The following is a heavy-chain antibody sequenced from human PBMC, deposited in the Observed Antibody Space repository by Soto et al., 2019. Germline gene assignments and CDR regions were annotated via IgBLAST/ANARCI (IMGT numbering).Heavy chain of an antibody. V-gene: IGHV4-34*01. CDR2: INHSGST. CDR3: ARGGAAAVVVVVTSYFDY. J-gene: IGHJ4*02. D-gene: IGHD3-22*01. CDR1: GGSFSGYY. Sequence: SETLSLTCAVYGGSFSGYYWTWIRQPPGTGLEWIGEINHSGSTNYNPSLKSRVTISVDTSKNQFSLKLTSVTAADTAVYYCARGGAAAVVVVVTSYFDYWGQGTLVTVSS.